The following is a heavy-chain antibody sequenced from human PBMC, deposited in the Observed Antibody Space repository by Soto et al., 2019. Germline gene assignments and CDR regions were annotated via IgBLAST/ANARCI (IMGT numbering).Heavy chain of an antibody. CDR3: ARVQQLVPLIDD. CDR2: INAGNGNT. Sequence: ASVKVSCKASGYTFTSYAMHWVRQAPGQRLEWMGWINAGNGNTKYSQKFQGRVTITRDTSASTAYMELSSLRSEDTAVYYCARVQQLVPLIDDWGQGSLVTGSS. CDR1: GYTFTSYA. D-gene: IGHD6-6*01. J-gene: IGHJ4*02. V-gene: IGHV1-3*01.